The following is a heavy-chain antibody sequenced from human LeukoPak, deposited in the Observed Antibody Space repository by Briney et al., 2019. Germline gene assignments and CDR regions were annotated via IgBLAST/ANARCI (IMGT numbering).Heavy chain of an antibody. CDR2: IIPIFGTA. CDR3: ARGDPNYYFDY. V-gene: IGHV1-69*05. D-gene: IGHD4/OR15-4a*01. J-gene: IGHJ4*02. CDR1: GGTFSSYA. Sequence: ASVKVSCKASGGTFSSYAISWVRQAPGQGLEWMGGIIPIFGTANYAQKFQGRVTMTRDTSTSTVYMELSSLRSEDTAVYYCARGDPNYYFDYWGQGTLVTVSS.